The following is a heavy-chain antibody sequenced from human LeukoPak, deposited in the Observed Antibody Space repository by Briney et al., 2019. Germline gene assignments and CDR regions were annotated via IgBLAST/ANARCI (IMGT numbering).Heavy chain of an antibody. Sequence: AGGSLRLSCAASGFTFSSYAMSWVRQAPGKGLEWVSTISGSGGTTYYADSVKSRFTISRDNSKNTLYLQMNSLRAEDTAVYYCAKSPNIAATGHFDYWGQGTLVTVSS. J-gene: IGHJ4*02. CDR2: ISGSGGTT. D-gene: IGHD2-15*01. CDR1: GFTFSSYA. V-gene: IGHV3-23*01. CDR3: AKSPNIAATGHFDY.